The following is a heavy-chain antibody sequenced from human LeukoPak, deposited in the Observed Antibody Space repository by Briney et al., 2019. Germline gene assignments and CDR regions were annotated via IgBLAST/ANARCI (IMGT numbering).Heavy chain of an antibody. CDR1: GGSISGYY. D-gene: IGHD3-22*01. V-gene: IGHV4-59*12. Sequence: PSETLSLTCTVSGGSISGYYWSWIRQPPGKGLEWIGYIFYSGSTNNNPSLKSRVTISVDMSKNQFSLKLSSVTAADTAVYYCARLHYDSSGFYYVDYWGPETLVTVSP. CDR3: ARLHYDSSGFYYVDY. J-gene: IGHJ4*02. CDR2: IFYSGST.